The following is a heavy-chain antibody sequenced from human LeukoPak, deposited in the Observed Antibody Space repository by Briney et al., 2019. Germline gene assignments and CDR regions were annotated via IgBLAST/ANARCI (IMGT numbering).Heavy chain of an antibody. CDR3: AKDGDLQLWLSSSFGAQVSYYFDY. J-gene: IGHJ4*02. CDR1: GGTFSSYA. Sequence: ASVKVSCKASGGTFSSYAISWVRRAPGQGLEWMGWINPNSGGTNYVQNFQGRVTMTRDTSISTAYMELSRLTSDDTAVYYCAKDGDLQLWLSSSFGAQVSYYFDYWGQGTLVTVSS. CDR2: INPNSGGT. D-gene: IGHD5-18*01. V-gene: IGHV1-2*02.